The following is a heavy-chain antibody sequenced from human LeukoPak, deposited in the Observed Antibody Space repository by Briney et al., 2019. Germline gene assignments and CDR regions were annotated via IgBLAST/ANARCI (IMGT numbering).Heavy chain of an antibody. D-gene: IGHD3-22*01. J-gene: IGHJ4*02. CDR2: INHRGST. Sequence: PSETLSLTCAVYGGSFSGYYWSWLRQPPGEGLEWVGEINHRGSTNYNPCLKSRVAISVDTFNNQFSLKLSSVTAANTAVYYCARQGRYYYDSSGYSPWRYYFDYWGQGTLVTVSS. CDR3: ARQGRYYYDSSGYSPWRYYFDY. CDR1: GGSFSGYY. V-gene: IGHV4-34*01.